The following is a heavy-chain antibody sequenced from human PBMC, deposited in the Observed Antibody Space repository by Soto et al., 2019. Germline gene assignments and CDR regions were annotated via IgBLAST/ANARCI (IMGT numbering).Heavy chain of an antibody. CDR3: TKPYYSDS. J-gene: IGHJ4*02. CDR1: GFTFSNYA. Sequence: EVQLLESGGGLVQPGGSLRLSCVASGFTFSNYAMSWVRQAPAKAPEWVSSINIVGGATNYADSVRGRFAMSRDDYTNTVFLQMNSLRADDTAVYYCTKPYYSDSWGQGTLVTVSS. CDR2: INIVGGAT. V-gene: IGHV3-23*01.